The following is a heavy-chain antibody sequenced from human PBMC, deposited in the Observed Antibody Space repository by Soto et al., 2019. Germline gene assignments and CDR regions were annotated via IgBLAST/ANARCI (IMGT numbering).Heavy chain of an antibody. CDR1: GGTFSSYA. D-gene: IGHD5-18*01. V-gene: IGHV1-69*13. CDR2: IIPIFGTA. Sequence: GASVKVSCKASGGTFSSYAISWVRQAPGQGLEWMGGIIPIFGTANYAQKFQGRVTITADESTSTAYMELSSLRSEDTAVYYCARSSLTAMVPDYYGMDVWGQGTTVTVSS. CDR3: ARSSLTAMVPDYYGMDV. J-gene: IGHJ6*02.